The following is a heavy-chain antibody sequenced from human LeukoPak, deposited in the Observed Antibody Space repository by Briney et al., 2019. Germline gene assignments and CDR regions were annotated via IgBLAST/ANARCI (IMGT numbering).Heavy chain of an antibody. D-gene: IGHD3-3*02. Sequence: GGSLRLSCAASGFTFSSYGMHWVRQAPGKGLEWVAVISYDGSNKYYADSVKGRFTISRDNSKNTLYLQMNSLRAEDTAVYYCAKGPFLEWLLSRDFDHWGQGTLVTVSS. V-gene: IGHV3-30*18. CDR3: AKGPFLEWLLSRDFDH. CDR1: GFTFSSYG. CDR2: ISYDGSNK. J-gene: IGHJ4*02.